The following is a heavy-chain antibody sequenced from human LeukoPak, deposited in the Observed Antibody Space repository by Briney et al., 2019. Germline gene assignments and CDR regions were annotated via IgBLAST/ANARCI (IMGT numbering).Heavy chain of an antibody. V-gene: IGHV1-18*04. J-gene: IGHJ4*02. Sequence: ASVRVSCKASGYTFTSYGISWVRQAPGQGLEWMGWISGYNGSTNYAQKLQGRVTMTTDTSTSTDYMELRSLRSDDTAVYYCARDTTAVRDIITGYSLDDWGQGTLVSASS. D-gene: IGHD3-9*01. CDR3: ARDTTAVRDIITGYSLDD. CDR1: GYTFTSYG. CDR2: ISGYNGST.